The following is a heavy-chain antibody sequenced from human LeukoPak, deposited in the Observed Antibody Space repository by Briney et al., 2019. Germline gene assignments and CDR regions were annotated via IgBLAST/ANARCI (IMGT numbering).Heavy chain of an antibody. D-gene: IGHD5-24*01. V-gene: IGHV1-69*13. CDR3: ARDLNYGYNYPCY. CDR1: GGTFSSYA. CDR2: IIPIFGTA. Sequence: SVKVSCTASGGTFSSYAISWVRQAPGQGLEWMGGIIPIFGTAIYAQKFQGRVTITADESTSTVYMELSSLRSEDTAMYYCARDLNYGYNYPCYWGQGALVTVSA. J-gene: IGHJ4*02.